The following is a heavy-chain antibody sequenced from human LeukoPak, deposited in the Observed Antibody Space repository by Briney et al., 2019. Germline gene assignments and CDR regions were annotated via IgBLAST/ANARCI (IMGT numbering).Heavy chain of an antibody. Sequence: PGGSLRLSCAASGFTFSSYGMSCVRQAPGKGLEWVSAISGSGGSTYYADSVKGRFTISRDNSKNTLYLQMNSRRAEDTAVYYCAKDRNNDYGDYVLGSANDYWGQGTLVTVSS. CDR3: AKDRNNDYGDYVLGSANDY. D-gene: IGHD4-17*01. J-gene: IGHJ4*02. CDR2: ISGSGGST. V-gene: IGHV3-23*01. CDR1: GFTFSSYG.